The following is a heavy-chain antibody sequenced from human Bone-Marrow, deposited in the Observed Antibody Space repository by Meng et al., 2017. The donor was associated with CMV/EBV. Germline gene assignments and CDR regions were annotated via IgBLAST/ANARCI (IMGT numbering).Heavy chain of an antibody. J-gene: IGHJ5*02. CDR2: ISSSGSTI. CDR1: GFTFSDYY. CDR3: ARVWGTTGENWFDP. V-gene: IGHV3-11*01. D-gene: IGHD4-17*01. Sequence: GESLKISCAASGFTFSDYYMNWIRQAPGKGLEWVSYISSSGSTIYYADSVKGRFTISRDNAKNSLYLQMNSLRAEDTAVYYCARVWGTTGENWFDPWGQGTMVTVSS.